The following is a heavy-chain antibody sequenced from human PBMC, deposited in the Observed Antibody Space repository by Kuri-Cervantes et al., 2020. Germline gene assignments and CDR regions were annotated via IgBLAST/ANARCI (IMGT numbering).Heavy chain of an antibody. V-gene: IGHV4-34*01. D-gene: IGHD3-3*01. CDR1: GGSFSGYY. J-gene: IGHJ1*01. Sequence: SQTLSLTCAVYGGSFSGYYWNWIRQPPGKGLEWIGEINHSGSTNYNPSLKSRVTISVDTSKNQFSLKLSSVIAADTAVYYCATSSSAGRITVFGVLGPRELLHWGQGTLVTVSS. CDR2: INHSGST. CDR3: ATSSSAGRITVFGVLGPRELLH.